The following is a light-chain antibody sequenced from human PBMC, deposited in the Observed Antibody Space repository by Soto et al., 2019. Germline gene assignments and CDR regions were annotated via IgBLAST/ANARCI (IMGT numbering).Light chain of an antibody. CDR3: NSYVGSNNYV. J-gene: IGLJ1*01. CDR2: EVN. Sequence: QSALTQPASLSGSPGQSITISCTGTSSDIGAYDYVSWFQQHPGKAPKLMISEVNNRPSGVSNRFSGSKSGNTAYLTISGLQADDEADYYCNSYVGSNNYVFGTGTKLTVL. V-gene: IGLV2-14*01. CDR1: SSDIGAYDY.